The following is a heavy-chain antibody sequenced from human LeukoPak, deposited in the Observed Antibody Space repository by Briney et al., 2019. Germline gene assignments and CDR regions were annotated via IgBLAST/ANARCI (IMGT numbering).Heavy chain of an antibody. V-gene: IGHV1-8*01. CDR2: MNPNSGDT. J-gene: IGHJ4*02. CDR1: GYTFTSYD. D-gene: IGHD5-12*01. Sequence: GASVKVSCKASGYTFTSYDINWVRQATGQGLEWMGWMNPNSGDTGYAQKFQGRVTMTRNTSISTAYMELSSLRSEDTAVYYCARGRKRWLLYYFDYWGQGTLVTVSS. CDR3: ARGRKRWLLYYFDY.